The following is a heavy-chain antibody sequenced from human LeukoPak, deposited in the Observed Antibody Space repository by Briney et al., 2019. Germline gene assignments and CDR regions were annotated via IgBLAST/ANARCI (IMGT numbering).Heavy chain of an antibody. CDR3: AKRGDCSGTCTYDY. J-gene: IGHJ4*02. CDR2: VGGSGVKT. D-gene: IGHD2-2*01. V-gene: IGHV3-23*01. Sequence: GGSLRLSCAASGFTFSNYAIHWVRQAPGKGLEWVSIVGGSGVKTYYADSVKGRFTISRDNSKNTVYLQMNILRAEDTAVYYCAKRGDCSGTCTYDYWGQGTLVTVSS. CDR1: GFTFSNYA.